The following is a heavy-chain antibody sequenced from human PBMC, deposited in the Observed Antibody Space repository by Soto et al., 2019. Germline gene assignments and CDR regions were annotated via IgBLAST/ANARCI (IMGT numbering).Heavy chain of an antibody. D-gene: IGHD2-2*01. CDR1: GFTFSTHS. Sequence: PGGSLRLSCAASGFTFSTHSMNWVRQAPGKGLEWISYITSSDVTIYADSVKGRFTISRDNAKNSLYLQMNSLRGEETAVYFCVGEVGFQLIYWGQGTLVTVS. J-gene: IGHJ4*02. V-gene: IGHV3-48*01. CDR2: ITSSDVTI. CDR3: VGEVGFQLIY.